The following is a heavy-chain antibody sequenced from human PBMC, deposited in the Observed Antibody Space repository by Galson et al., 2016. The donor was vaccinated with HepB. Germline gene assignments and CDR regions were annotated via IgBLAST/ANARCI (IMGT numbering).Heavy chain of an antibody. Sequence: SVKVSCKASGYPFDIYYIHWVRQAPGQGLEWVGLINPSGGSTTYAQNFQGRVTMTRDTSTSTVYMELSSLRSEDTAVYYCTREAGPGMAYQLLVDDYYYGMDVWGQGTTVTVSS. CDR1: GYPFDIYY. J-gene: IGHJ6*02. CDR2: INPSGGST. D-gene: IGHD2-2*01. CDR3: TREAGPGMAYQLLVDDYYYGMDV. V-gene: IGHV1-46*02.